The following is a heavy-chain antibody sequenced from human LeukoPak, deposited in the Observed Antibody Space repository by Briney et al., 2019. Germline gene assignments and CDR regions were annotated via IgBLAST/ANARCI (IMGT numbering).Heavy chain of an antibody. Sequence: GGSLRLSCAASGFTFITYSMTWVRQAPGRGLEWVSAITGSGAFTDYADSVKGRFTISRDNAKNSLYLQMNSLRAEDTAVYYCANGLVDTALDYWGQGTLVTVSS. V-gene: IGHV3-23*01. D-gene: IGHD5-18*01. CDR2: ITGSGAFT. J-gene: IGHJ4*02. CDR1: GFTFITYS. CDR3: ANGLVDTALDY.